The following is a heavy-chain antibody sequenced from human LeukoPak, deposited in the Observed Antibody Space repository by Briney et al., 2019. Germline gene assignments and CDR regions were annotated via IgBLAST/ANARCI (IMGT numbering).Heavy chain of an antibody. CDR2: IIGRGDRT. Sequence: PGGSLRLSCVASGFTFINYAMTWVRQAPGKGLEYVSSIIGRGDRTYYTDSVKGRFTISRDNSKNTLYLQLNSLRVEDTAVYYCARGELRPNNWFDPWGRGTLVTVSS. CDR3: ARGELRPNNWFDP. CDR1: GFTFINYA. V-gene: IGHV3-23*01. D-gene: IGHD2/OR15-2a*01. J-gene: IGHJ5*02.